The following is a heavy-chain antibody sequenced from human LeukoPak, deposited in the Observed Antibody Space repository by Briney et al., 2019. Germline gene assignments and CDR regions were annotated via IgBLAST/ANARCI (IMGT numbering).Heavy chain of an antibody. CDR1: GSSISSYY. CDR2: IYYSGST. D-gene: IGHD2-2*01. Sequence: PSETPSLTCTVSGSSISSYYWSWIRQPPGKGLEWIGYIYYSGSTNYNPSLKSRVTISVDTSKNQFSLKLSSVTAADTAVYYCARGGGCSSTSCYATYYYYYMDVWGKGTTVTVSS. J-gene: IGHJ6*03. V-gene: IGHV4-59*01. CDR3: ARGGGCSSTSCYATYYYYYMDV.